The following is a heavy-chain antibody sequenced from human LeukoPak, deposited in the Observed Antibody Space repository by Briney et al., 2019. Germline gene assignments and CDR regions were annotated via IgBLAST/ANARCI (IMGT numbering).Heavy chain of an antibody. CDR1: GFTFSSYG. J-gene: IGHJ5*02. Sequence: GGSLRLSCAASGFTFSSYGMHWVRQAPGKGLEWVAVISYDGSNKYYADSVKGRFTIPRDNSKNTLYLQMNSLRAEDTAVYYCAKDRWFGELSNWFDPWGQGTLVTVSS. CDR2: ISYDGSNK. CDR3: AKDRWFGELSNWFDP. D-gene: IGHD3-10*01. V-gene: IGHV3-30*18.